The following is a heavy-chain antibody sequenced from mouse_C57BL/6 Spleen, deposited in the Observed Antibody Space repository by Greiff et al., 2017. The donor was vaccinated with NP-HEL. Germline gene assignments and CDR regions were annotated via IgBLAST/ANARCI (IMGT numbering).Heavy chain of an antibody. J-gene: IGHJ2*01. CDR1: GYTFTSYW. Sequence: QVQLQQPGAELVKPGASVKMSCKASGYTFTSYWITWVKQRPGQGLEWIGDIYPGSGSTNYNEKFKSKVTLTVDTSSSTAYMQLSSLTSEDSAFYYCARMERGWENYYGSSSYYFDYWGQGTTLTVSS. CDR3: ARMERGWENYYGSSSYYFDY. V-gene: IGHV1-55*01. CDR2: IYPGSGST. D-gene: IGHD1-1*01.